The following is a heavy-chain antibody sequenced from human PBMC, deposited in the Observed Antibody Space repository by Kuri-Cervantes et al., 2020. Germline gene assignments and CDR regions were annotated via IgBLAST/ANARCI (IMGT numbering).Heavy chain of an antibody. J-gene: IGHJ4*01. Sequence: GESLKISCVASGFSVSSYSMNWIRQAPGKGLEYISYARYSGSTIHYADSVKGRFTVSRDNAKNSLYLQMNSLTVEDTAVYYCARDRGSSGWYEMDYWGQGTLVTVSS. D-gene: IGHD6-19*01. CDR1: GFSVSSYS. CDR2: ARYSGSTI. V-gene: IGHV3-48*01. CDR3: ARDRGSSGWYEMDY.